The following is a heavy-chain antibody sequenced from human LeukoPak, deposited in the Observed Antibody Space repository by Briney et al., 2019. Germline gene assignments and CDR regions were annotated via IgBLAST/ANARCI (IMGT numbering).Heavy chain of an antibody. J-gene: IGHJ4*02. CDR2: ISSSSSYI. D-gene: IGHD7-27*01. Sequence: PGGSLRLSCAASGFTFSSYSMNWVRQAPGKGLEWVSSISSSSSYIYYADSVKGRFTISRDNAKNSLYLQMNSLRAEDTAVYYCARVPWGSGYFDYWGQGTLVTVSS. CDR1: GFTFSSYS. CDR3: ARVPWGSGYFDY. V-gene: IGHV3-21*04.